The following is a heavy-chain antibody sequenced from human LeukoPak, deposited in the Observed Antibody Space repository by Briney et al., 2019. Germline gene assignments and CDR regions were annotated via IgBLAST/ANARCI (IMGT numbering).Heavy chain of an antibody. CDR2: INPNSGGT. J-gene: IGHJ5*02. Sequence: ASVKVSCKASGYTFTGYYVHWVRQAPGQGLEWMGWINPNSGGTNYAQKFQGRVTMTRDTSISTAYMELSSLRSEDTAVYYCARDREWFGELKDLTSDATMTTWGQGTLVTVSS. CDR1: GYTFTGYY. D-gene: IGHD3-10*01. CDR3: ARDREWFGELKDLTSDATMTT. V-gene: IGHV1-2*02.